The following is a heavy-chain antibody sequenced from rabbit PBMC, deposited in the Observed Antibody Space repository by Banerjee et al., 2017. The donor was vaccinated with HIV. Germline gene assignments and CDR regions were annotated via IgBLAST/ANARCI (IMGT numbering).Heavy chain of an antibody. CDR3: ARDIGRDYGYVGL. J-gene: IGHJ3*01. Sequence: QSLEESGGDLVKPGASLTLTCTASGFSFSSSYWICWVRQAPGKGLEWIACIQAGSSGTTYYASWAKGRFTISRTSSTTVTLQMTSLTAADTATYFCARDIGRDYGYVGLWGQGTLVTVS. CDR2: IQAGSSGTT. D-gene: IGHD6-1*01. CDR1: GFSFSSSYW. V-gene: IGHV1S40*01.